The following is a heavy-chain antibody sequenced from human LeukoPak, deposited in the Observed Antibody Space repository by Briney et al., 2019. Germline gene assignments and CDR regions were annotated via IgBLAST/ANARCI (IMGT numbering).Heavy chain of an antibody. CDR3: AKGPKLGDGFHCDS. CDR1: GFTFNNYA. V-gene: IGHV3-23*01. J-gene: IGHJ4*02. Sequence: PGGSLRLSCAASGFTFNNYALSWVRQAPGKGLEWVSAISGNGGDPYYADSVKGRFTVSRDISKSTLYLQMNSLRVEDTAVYYCAKGPKLGDGFHCDSWGQGTLVTVSS. D-gene: IGHD5-24*01. CDR2: ISGNGGDP.